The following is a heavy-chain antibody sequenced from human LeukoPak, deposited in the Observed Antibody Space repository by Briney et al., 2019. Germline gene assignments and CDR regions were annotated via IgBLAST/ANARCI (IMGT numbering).Heavy chain of an antibody. V-gene: IGHV3-23*01. D-gene: IGHD6-19*01. CDR2: VSGSGGST. Sequence: GGSLRLSCAASGFTFSSYAMSWVRQAPGKGLEWVSDVSGSGGSTYYADSVKGRSTISRDNSKNTLYVQMNSLRAEDTAVYYCAKGYSSGWYFFDYWGQGTLVIVSS. CDR3: AKGYSSGWYFFDY. CDR1: GFTFSSYA. J-gene: IGHJ4*02.